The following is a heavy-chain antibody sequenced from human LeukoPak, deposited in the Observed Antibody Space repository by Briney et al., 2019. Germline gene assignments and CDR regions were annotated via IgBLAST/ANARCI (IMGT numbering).Heavy chain of an antibody. CDR2: INHSGST. J-gene: IGHJ4*02. V-gene: IGHV4-34*01. D-gene: IGHD5-18*01. Sequence: SETLSLTCAVYGGSFSGYYWSWIRQPPGKGLEWIGEINHSGSTNYNPSLKSRVTISVDTSKNQFSLKLSSVTAADTAVYYCARGGILAIWGQGTLVTVSS. CDR3: ARGGILAI. CDR1: GGSFSGYY.